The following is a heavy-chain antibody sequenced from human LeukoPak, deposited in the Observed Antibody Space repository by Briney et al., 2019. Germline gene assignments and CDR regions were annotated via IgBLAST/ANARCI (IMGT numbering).Heavy chain of an antibody. D-gene: IGHD3-16*01. V-gene: IGHV3-74*01. CDR2: INSDGRST. J-gene: IGHJ1*01. Sequence: GGSLRLSCAACGFTFSSYWMHWVRQAPGKGLVWVSRINSDGRSTRYADSVKGRFTISRDNAKNTLYLQMNSLRAKDTAVYYCARDLTNDSIWGIYFQHWGQGTLVTVSS. CDR1: GFTFSSYW. CDR3: ARDLTNDSIWGIYFQH.